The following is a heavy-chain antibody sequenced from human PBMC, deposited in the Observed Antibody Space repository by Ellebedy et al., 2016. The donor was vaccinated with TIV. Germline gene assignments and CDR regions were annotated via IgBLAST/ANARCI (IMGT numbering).Heavy chain of an antibody. V-gene: IGHV4-59*01. CDR2: IYSSGSG. CDR3: ARSGGWYNPYDY. Sequence: MPSETLSLTCTVSGDSISGYYWSWIRQPPGKGLEWIGYIYSSGSGEYNPSLKSRVTMSVDTSRCQFSLRLNSVTAADTAVYYCARSGGWYNPYDYWGQGTLVTVSS. J-gene: IGHJ4*02. CDR1: GDSISGYY. D-gene: IGHD6-19*01.